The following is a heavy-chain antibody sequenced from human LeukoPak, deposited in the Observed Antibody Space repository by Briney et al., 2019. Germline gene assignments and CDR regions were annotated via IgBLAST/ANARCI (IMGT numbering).Heavy chain of an antibody. V-gene: IGHV3-48*02. J-gene: IGHJ3*02. CDR1: GFTFSTYA. Sequence: PGGSLRLSCAASGFTFSTYAMNSVRQAPGKGLEWVSYISYRSSTIYYADSVKGRFTISRDDAKNALYLQMNSLRDEDTAVYYCARTASGDLTDAFDIWGQGTLVTVSS. CDR2: ISYRSSTI. CDR3: ARTASGDLTDAFDI. D-gene: IGHD7-27*01.